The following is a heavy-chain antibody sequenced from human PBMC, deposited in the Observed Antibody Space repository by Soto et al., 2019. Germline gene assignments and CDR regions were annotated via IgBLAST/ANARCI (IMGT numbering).Heavy chain of an antibody. V-gene: IGHV4-59*01. CDR3: ARDMRGYCSSTSCYDYYYYYMDV. Sequence: PSETLSLTCPVSDCSISGYYWRCILQPPGKGVEWIGYIYYRWSTNYNPSLKSRVTISVDTSKNQFSLKLSSVTAADTAVYYCARDMRGYCSSTSCYDYYYYYMDVWGKGTTVTVSS. D-gene: IGHD2-2*01. CDR2: IYYRWST. J-gene: IGHJ6*03. CDR1: DCSISGYY.